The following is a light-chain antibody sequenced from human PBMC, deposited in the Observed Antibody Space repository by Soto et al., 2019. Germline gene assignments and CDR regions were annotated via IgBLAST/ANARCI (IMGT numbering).Light chain of an antibody. CDR3: QQYNTYST. Sequence: DIQMTQSPSTLSASVGDTVTITCRASQSISTWLAWYQQKPGEAPRLLIFDASNLESGVPSSFSGSGSGTEFTLTISSLQPDDFATYYCQQYNTYSTFGQGTRL. CDR1: QSISTW. CDR2: DAS. V-gene: IGKV1-5*01. J-gene: IGKJ5*01.